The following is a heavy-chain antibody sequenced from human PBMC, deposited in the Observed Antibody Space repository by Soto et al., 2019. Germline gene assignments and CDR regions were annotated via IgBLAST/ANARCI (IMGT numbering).Heavy chain of an antibody. CDR3: ARDRGFWQKLVLGGGYYFDI. CDR1: GYTFTSYA. V-gene: IGHV1-3*01. D-gene: IGHD6-6*01. CDR2: INAGNGNT. Sequence: QVQLVQSGAEVKKPGASVKVSCQASGYTFTSYAIHWVRQAPGQRLEWMGWINAGNGNTKYSQKFQDRVTITRDTAASQGDMDLSRLISEDPAVYYCARDRGFWQKLVLGGGYYFDIWGQGTLVTVSS. J-gene: IGHJ4*02.